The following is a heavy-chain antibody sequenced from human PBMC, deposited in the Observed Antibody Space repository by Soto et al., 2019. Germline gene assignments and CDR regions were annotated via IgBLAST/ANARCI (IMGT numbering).Heavy chain of an antibody. CDR3: AKEPSNWDYYFDL. V-gene: IGHV3-23*01. Sequence: GGSLRLSCAASGFTFSSNAMNWVRQAPGKGLEWVSGITGGGGSTYYADSVKGRFTISRDNSKNTLYLQMNSLRAEDTAVYYCAKEPSNWDYYFDLWGRGPLVTVSS. CDR2: ITGGGGST. J-gene: IGHJ2*01. CDR1: GFTFSSNA. D-gene: IGHD1-7*01.